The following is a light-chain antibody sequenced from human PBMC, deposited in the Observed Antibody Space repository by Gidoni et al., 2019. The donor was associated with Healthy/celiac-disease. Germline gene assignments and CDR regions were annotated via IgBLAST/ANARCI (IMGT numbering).Light chain of an antibody. J-gene: IGLJ2*01. CDR1: SANIGSNT. CDR2: SNN. CDR3: AAWDDSLNGVV. V-gene: IGLV1-44*01. Sequence: QSVLTQPPSASGTPGQRVTISCSGSSANIGSNTVNWYQKLPGTAPKLLIYSNNQRPSGFPDRFSGSKSGTSASLAISWRQSEDEADYYCAAWDDSLNGVVFGGGTKLTVL.